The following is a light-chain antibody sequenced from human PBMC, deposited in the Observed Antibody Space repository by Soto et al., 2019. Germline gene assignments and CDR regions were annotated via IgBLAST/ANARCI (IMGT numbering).Light chain of an antibody. CDR3: QQSYSTPRT. CDR2: AAS. J-gene: IGKJ1*01. Sequence: DIQMTQSPSSLSASVGDRVTITFRASQSISSYLNWYQQKPGKAPKLLIYAASSLQSGVPSRFSGSGSGTDFTLTISSLQPEDFATYYCQQSYSTPRTFGQGTKVDIK. V-gene: IGKV1-39*01. CDR1: QSISSY.